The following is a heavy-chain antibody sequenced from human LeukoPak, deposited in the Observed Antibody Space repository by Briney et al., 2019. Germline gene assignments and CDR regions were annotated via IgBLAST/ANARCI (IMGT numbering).Heavy chain of an antibody. Sequence: GGSLRLSCAASGFTFSSYAMHWVRQAPGKGLEWVAVISYDGSNKYYADFVKGRFTISRDNSKNTLYLQMNSLRAEDTAVYYCARAIVVVPAAFYYYGMDVWGQGTTVTVSS. CDR1: GFTFSSYA. J-gene: IGHJ6*02. D-gene: IGHD2-2*01. CDR2: ISYDGSNK. CDR3: ARAIVVVPAAFYYYGMDV. V-gene: IGHV3-30-3*01.